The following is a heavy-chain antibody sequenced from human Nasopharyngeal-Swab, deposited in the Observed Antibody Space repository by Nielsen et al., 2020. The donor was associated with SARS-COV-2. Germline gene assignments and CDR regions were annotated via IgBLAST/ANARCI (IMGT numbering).Heavy chain of an antibody. CDR2: IYYSGSI. CDR3: ARARTRTIFGVVGWFDP. CDR1: GGSISSGGYY. D-gene: IGHD3-3*01. V-gene: IGHV4-31*03. J-gene: IGHJ5*02. Sequence: LRLSCTVSGGSISSGGYYWSWIRQHPGKGLEWIGYIYYSGSIYYNPSLKSRVTISVDTSKNQFSLKLSSVTAADTAVYYCARARTRTIFGVVGWFDPWGQGTLVTVSS.